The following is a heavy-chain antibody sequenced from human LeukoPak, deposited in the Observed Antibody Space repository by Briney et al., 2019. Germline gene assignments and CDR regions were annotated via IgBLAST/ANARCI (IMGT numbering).Heavy chain of an antibody. V-gene: IGHV4-34*01. Sequence: PSETLSLTCAVYGGSFSGYYWSWIRQPPGKGLEWIGEINHSGSTNYNPSLKSRVTISVDTSKNQFSLKLSSVTAADTAVYYCARAGQQLYPFDYWGQGTLVTVSS. CDR2: INHSGST. CDR1: GGSFSGYY. J-gene: IGHJ4*02. CDR3: ARAGQQLYPFDY. D-gene: IGHD6-13*01.